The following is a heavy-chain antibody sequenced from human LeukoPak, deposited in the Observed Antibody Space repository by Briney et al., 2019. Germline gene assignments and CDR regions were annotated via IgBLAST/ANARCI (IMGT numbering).Heavy chain of an antibody. D-gene: IGHD3-16*01. CDR1: GFSFSSYG. CDR3: AKSPTYYAYPHYIDV. Sequence: GGSLRLSCAASGFSFSSYGMSWVRQAPGKGLEWVSGLSNGGTSTYHADSVKGRFTISRDNSKNTLYLQMSSLRAEDTAVYYCAKSPTYYAYPHYIDVWGKGTTVTISS. J-gene: IGHJ6*03. V-gene: IGHV3-23*01. CDR2: LSNGGTST.